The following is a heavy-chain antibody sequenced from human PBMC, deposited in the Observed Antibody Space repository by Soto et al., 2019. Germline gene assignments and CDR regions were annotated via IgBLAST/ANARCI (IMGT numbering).Heavy chain of an antibody. J-gene: IGHJ3*02. CDR2: ISYDGSNK. V-gene: IGHV3-30-3*01. D-gene: IGHD3-22*01. CDR3: GRGGQAYYYNSSGYYSDALDI. CDR1: GFTFSSYA. Sequence: QVQLVESGGGVVQPGRSLRLSCAASGFTFSSYAMHWVRQAPGKGLEWVAVISYDGSNKYYADSVKGRFTISRDNSKNRVYLQMTSLRAEDTAVYYCGRGGQAYYYNSSGYYSDALDIWGQGTMFTVSS.